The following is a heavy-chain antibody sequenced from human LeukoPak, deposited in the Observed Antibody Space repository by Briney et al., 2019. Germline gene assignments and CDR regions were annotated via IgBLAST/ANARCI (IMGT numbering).Heavy chain of an antibody. CDR1: GGSISSSSYY. CDR3: ARVFRGVGWFDP. J-gene: IGHJ5*02. D-gene: IGHD3-10*01. V-gene: IGHV4-39*01. CDR2: IYYSGST. Sequence: SETLSLTCTVSGGSISSSSYYWGWIRQPPGKGLEWIGSIYYSGSTYYNPSLKSRVTIFVDTSKNQFSLKLSSVTAADTAVYYCARVFRGVGWFDPWGQGTLVTVSS.